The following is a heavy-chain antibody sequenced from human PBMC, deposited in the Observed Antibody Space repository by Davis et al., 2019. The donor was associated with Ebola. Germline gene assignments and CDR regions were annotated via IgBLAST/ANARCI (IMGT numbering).Heavy chain of an antibody. Sequence: AASVKVSCKASGYTFTNYYMHWVRQAPGQGLEWMGIINPGGGSTSYAQKFQGRVTMTRDTSISTAYMELSRLRSDDTAVYYCARDHVGIAAAWISSYGMDVWGKGTTVTVSS. CDR2: INPGGGST. D-gene: IGHD6-13*01. CDR3: ARDHVGIAAAWISSYGMDV. V-gene: IGHV1-46*01. CDR1: GYTFTNYY. J-gene: IGHJ6*04.